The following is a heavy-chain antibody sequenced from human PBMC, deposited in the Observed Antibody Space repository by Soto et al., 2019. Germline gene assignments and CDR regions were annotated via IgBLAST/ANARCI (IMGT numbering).Heavy chain of an antibody. D-gene: IGHD5-18*01. CDR3: AKVRDTTMNMNFDY. CDR2: FDNSDGRT. J-gene: IGHJ4*02. Sequence: GGSLRLSCAASGFTFSNYAMNWVRQAPGKGLEWVSTFDNSDGRTYYTDSVKGRFTISRDNSKNTLFLQMNSLRPEDTAVYYCAKVRDTTMNMNFDYWGQGTLVTVSS. CDR1: GFTFSNYA. V-gene: IGHV3-23*01.